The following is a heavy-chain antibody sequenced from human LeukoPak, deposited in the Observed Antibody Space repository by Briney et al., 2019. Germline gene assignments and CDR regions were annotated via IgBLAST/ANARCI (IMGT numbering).Heavy chain of an antibody. CDR3: ARDPPTYYYDSGGYPLGAFDI. CDR2: ISAYNGNT. D-gene: IGHD3-22*01. CDR1: GYTFTSYG. Sequence: GASVKVSCKASGYTFTSYGISGVRQAPGQGGEGMGWISAYNGNTNYAKKLQGRVTMTTDTSTSTAYMELRSLRSDDTAVYYCARDPPTYYYDSGGYPLGAFDIWGQGTMVTVSS. J-gene: IGHJ3*02. V-gene: IGHV1-18*01.